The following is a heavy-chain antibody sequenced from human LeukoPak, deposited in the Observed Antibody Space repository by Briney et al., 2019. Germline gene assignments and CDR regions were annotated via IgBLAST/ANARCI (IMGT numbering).Heavy chain of an antibody. J-gene: IGHJ5*02. Sequence: SETLFLTCTVSDDSISSISFYWGWIRQPPGKGLEWIGSIYYGGTTYYNPSLESRVTMSLDTSKKQFSLRLRSVTAADTAVYCCVAYTSSLRWFDPWGQGTLVIVSS. CDR1: DDSISSISFY. CDR2: IYYGGTT. V-gene: IGHV4-39*07. CDR3: VAYTSSLRWFDP. D-gene: IGHD6-13*01.